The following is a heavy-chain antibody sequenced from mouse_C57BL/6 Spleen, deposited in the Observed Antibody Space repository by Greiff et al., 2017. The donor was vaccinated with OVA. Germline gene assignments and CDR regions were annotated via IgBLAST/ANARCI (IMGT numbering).Heavy chain of an antibody. J-gene: IGHJ1*03. Sequence: EVQLQQSGAELVRPGASVKLSCTASGFNIKDYYMHWVKQRPEQGLEWIGRIDPEDGDTEYAPKFQGKATMTADTSSNTAYLQLSSLTSEDTAVYYCTTGKNYGSSYEWYFDVWGTGTTVTVSA. V-gene: IGHV14-1*01. CDR3: TTGKNYGSSYEWYFDV. D-gene: IGHD1-1*01. CDR1: GFNIKDYY. CDR2: IDPEDGDT.